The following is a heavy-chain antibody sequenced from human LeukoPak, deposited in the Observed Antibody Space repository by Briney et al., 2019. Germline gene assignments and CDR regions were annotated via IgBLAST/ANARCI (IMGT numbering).Heavy chain of an antibody. D-gene: IGHD6-13*01. CDR1: RFSFSIYS. CDR3: AREGAAGYYFDY. J-gene: IGHJ4*02. Sequence: GGSLRLSCAASRFSFSIYSMNWVRQAPGKGLEWVSSISSSSSYIYYADSVKGRFTISRDNAKNSLYLQMNSLRAEDTAVYYCAREGAAGYYFDYWGQGTLVTVSS. V-gene: IGHV3-21*01. CDR2: ISSSSSYI.